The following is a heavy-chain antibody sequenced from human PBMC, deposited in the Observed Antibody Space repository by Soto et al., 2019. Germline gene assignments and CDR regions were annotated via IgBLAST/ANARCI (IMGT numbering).Heavy chain of an antibody. CDR2: ISNNGDTA. CDR3: AKSRVFIGAIVTLLDS. CDR1: GFTFSSYA. D-gene: IGHD3-16*02. J-gene: IGHJ4*02. Sequence: GGSLRLSCADSGFTFSSYAMVWVRQAAEKGLEWVASISNNGDTAYYADSVKGRFTISRGNSENTLYLQVNGLRADDTALYFCAKSRVFIGAIVTLLDSWGQGTQVTV. V-gene: IGHV3-23*01.